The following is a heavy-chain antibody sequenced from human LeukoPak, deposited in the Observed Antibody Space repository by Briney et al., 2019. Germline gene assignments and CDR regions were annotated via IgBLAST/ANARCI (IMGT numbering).Heavy chain of an antibody. CDR1: GFSFSTSA. CDR3: ARVLDSSGRYDRYFDL. Sequence: GGSLRLSCAGSGFSFSTSAMHWVRQAPGKGLEWGAIVLYDGSDTHHSDSVKGRFVISRDNSRNTLYLQMNSLRPEDTAVYYCARVLDSSGRYDRYFDLWGRGTLVTVSS. V-gene: IGHV3-30*09. D-gene: IGHD6-19*01. CDR2: VLYDGSDT. J-gene: IGHJ2*01.